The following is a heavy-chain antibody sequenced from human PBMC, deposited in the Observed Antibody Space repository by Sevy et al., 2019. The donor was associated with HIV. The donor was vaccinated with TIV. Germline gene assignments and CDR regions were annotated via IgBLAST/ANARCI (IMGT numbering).Heavy chain of an antibody. J-gene: IGHJ4*02. V-gene: IGHV1-24*01. CDR3: ATTKDYYDSSGCPFDY. Sequence: ASVKVSCKVSGYTLTEVSMHWVRQAPGKGLEWMGSFDPEDGETIFAQKFQGRVTMTEDTSTGTAYMELSSLRSEDTAVYYCATTKDYYDSSGCPFDYWGQGTLVTVSS. CDR1: GYTLTEVS. D-gene: IGHD3-22*01. CDR2: FDPEDGET.